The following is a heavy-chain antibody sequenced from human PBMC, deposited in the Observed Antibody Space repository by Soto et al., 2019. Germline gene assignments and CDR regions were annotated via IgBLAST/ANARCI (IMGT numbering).Heavy chain of an antibody. V-gene: IGHV4-59*01. CDR3: ARVWGGAFDF. D-gene: IGHD3-10*01. CDR2: IYYSGST. J-gene: IGHJ3*01. Sequence: SETLSLTCTVSGGSIGSYYWSWIRQPPGKGLEWIGYIYYSGSTNYNPSLKSRVTISVDTSKNQFSLNLSSVTAADTAVYYCARVWGGAFDFWGQGTMVTVSS. CDR1: GGSIGSYY.